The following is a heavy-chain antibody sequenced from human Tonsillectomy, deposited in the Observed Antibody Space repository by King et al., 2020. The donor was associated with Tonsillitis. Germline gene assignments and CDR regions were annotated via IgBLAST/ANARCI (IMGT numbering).Heavy chain of an antibody. CDR2: INHSGST. D-gene: IGHD3-22*01. CDR3: ARGSGYYYVY. V-gene: IGHV4-34*01. CDR1: GGSFSGYY. J-gene: IGHJ4*02. Sequence: VQLPQWGAGLLKPSETLSLTCAVYGGSFSGYYWSWIRQPPGKGLEWIGEINHSGSTNYNPSLKSRVTISVDTSKNQFSLKLSSVTAADTAVYYCARGSGYYYVYWGQGTLVTVSS.